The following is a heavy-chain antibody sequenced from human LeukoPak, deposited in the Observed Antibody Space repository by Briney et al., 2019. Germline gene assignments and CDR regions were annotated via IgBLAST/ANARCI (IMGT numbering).Heavy chain of an antibody. CDR2: ISKDGSNE. Sequence: GGSLRLSCAASGFSSSGYGMHWVRQAPGKGLEWVALISKDGSNEYYADSVKGRFTISRDNSKNTLDLQMSSLRADDTAVYYCAKHSSGITVAGTIQYWGQGTLVTVSS. D-gene: IGHD6-19*01. V-gene: IGHV3-30*18. CDR3: AKHSSGITVAGTIQY. J-gene: IGHJ4*02. CDR1: GFSSSGYG.